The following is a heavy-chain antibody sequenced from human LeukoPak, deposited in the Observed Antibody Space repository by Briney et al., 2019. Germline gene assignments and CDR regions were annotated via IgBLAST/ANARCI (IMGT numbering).Heavy chain of an antibody. CDR1: GFTFSSYA. Sequence: GASLRLSCAASGFTFSSYAMSWVRQAPGKGLEWVSAISGSGGSTYYADSVKGRFTISRDNSKNTLYLQMNSLRAEDTAVYYCAKEMRLGSTVTYYYYYGMDVWGQGTTVTVSS. CDR2: ISGSGGST. CDR3: AKEMRLGSTVTYYYYYGMDV. J-gene: IGHJ6*02. V-gene: IGHV3-23*01. D-gene: IGHD4-17*01.